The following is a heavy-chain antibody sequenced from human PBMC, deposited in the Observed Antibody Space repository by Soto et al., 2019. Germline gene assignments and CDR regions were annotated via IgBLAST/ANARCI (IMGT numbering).Heavy chain of an antibody. Sequence: PSETLSLTCTVSGGSISSGDYYWSWIRQPPGKGLEWIGYIYFSGSTYYNPSLKSRVTISVDTSKNQFSLKLSSVTAADTAVYYCAREEAYYYDSSGRKTFWFYPWGQGTLVTVSS. CDR2: IYFSGST. V-gene: IGHV4-30-4*01. J-gene: IGHJ5*02. CDR3: AREEAYYYDSSGRKTFWFYP. D-gene: IGHD3-22*01. CDR1: GGSISSGDYY.